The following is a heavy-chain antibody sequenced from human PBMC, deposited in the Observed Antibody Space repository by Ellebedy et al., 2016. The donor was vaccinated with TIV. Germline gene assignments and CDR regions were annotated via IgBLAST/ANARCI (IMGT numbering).Heavy chain of an antibody. CDR2: IKQDGGEK. J-gene: IGHJ5*02. V-gene: IGHV3-7*03. CDR1: GFNFSNYW. D-gene: IGHD3-16*01. Sequence: GESLKISXAASGFNFSNYWMYWIRQAPGKGPEWVAHIKQDGGEKHYEDSVKGRFTISRDNAKNSLDLQMNSLRAEDTAVYNCARGQGYITFGGGVLTRGNWFDPWGQGTLVSVSS. CDR3: ARGQGYITFGGGVLTRGNWFDP.